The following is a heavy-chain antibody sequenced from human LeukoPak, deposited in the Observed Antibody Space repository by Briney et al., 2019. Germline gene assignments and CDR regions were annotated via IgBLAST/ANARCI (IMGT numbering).Heavy chain of an antibody. CDR3: AKAKGWLQGAFDN. J-gene: IGHJ4*02. CDR1: GFTFSSYA. Sequence: PGGSLRLSCAASGFTFSSYAMSWVRQAPGKGLEWVSAISGSGGSTYYADSVKGRFTISRDNSKNTLCLQMNSLRAEDTALYYCAKAKGWLQGAFDNWGQGTRVTVSS. CDR2: ISGSGGST. V-gene: IGHV3-23*01. D-gene: IGHD5-24*01.